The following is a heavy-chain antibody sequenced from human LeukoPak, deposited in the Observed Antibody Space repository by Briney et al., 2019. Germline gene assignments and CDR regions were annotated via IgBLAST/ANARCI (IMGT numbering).Heavy chain of an antibody. CDR2: IYHSGTT. V-gene: IGHV4-38-2*01. D-gene: IGHD4-17*01. Sequence: SETLSLTCAVSGYSISSGFYWGWIRQPPGKGLEWIGSIYHSGTTFYNPSLKSRVTISLDTSKNQFSLKLSSVTAADTAVYYCARGYFGDYRVRYAFDIWGQGTMVTVSS. J-gene: IGHJ3*02. CDR1: GYSISSGFY. CDR3: ARGYFGDYRVRYAFDI.